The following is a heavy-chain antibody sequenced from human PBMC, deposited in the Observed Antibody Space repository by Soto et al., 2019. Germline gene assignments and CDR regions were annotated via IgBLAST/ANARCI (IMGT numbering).Heavy chain of an antibody. V-gene: IGHV1-18*01. J-gene: IGHJ4*02. CDR3: ARDRGRSCIGGTCPFDY. CDR2: ISTYDGNT. CDR1: GYSFTIYG. D-gene: IGHD2-15*01. Sequence: QVQLVQSGAEVKKPGASVRVSCKASGYSFTIYGLTWVRQAPGQVPECMGWISTYDGNTNYAQNFQGRVSMARDTSTSTAYMELRSLRSDDTAVYYCARDRGRSCIGGTCPFDYWGQGTLVTVSS.